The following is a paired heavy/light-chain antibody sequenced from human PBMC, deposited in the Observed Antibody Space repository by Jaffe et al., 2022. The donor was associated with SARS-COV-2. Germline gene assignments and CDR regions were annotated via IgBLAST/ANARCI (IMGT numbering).Heavy chain of an antibody. CDR1: GFTFSVYP. J-gene: IGHJ4*02. V-gene: IGHV3-23*01. D-gene: IGHD4-17*01. CDR2: ISGRGVSS. Sequence: EVQLLESGGGLVQPGGSLTLSCAASGFTFSVYPMTWIRQAPGKGLEWVSAISGRGVSSYNADFVRGRFTISRDNSKNTLFLRMNSLSAEDTATYFCATGDPYGDYGDYYFDFWGRGSLVIVSS. CDR3: ATGDPYGDYGDYYFDF.
Light chain of an antibody. V-gene: IGKV3-11*01. CDR1: QSVDTY. Sequence: EIVLTQSPATLSLSPGQRATLSCRASQSVDTYLAWYQQKPGQAPRLLIYDASKRATGIPARFSGSGSGTDFTLTISSLEPEDFAVYYCQRRSNSAQLTFGGGTKVEIK. J-gene: IGKJ4*01. CDR2: DAS. CDR3: QRRSNSAQLT.